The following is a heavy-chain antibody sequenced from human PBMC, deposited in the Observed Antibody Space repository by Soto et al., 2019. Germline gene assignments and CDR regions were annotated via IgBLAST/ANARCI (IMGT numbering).Heavy chain of an antibody. J-gene: IGHJ6*02. CDR1: GYTFSRSG. Sequence: QVQLVQSGAEVKKHGASVKGSCKASGYTFSRSGISWVRQAPGQGLEWMGWINGYNGNTNYTQKMQGRITMTTDTPTSTAYMELRSLRSDDTAVYYCARMGDVPYYYYGMDVWVQGTTVIVSS. CDR3: ARMGDVPYYYYGMDV. D-gene: IGHD3-16*01. CDR2: INGYNGNT. V-gene: IGHV1-18*01.